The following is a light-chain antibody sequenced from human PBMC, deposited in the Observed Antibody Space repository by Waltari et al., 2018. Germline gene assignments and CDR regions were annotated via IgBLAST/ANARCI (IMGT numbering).Light chain of an antibody. Sequence: QSALTQPASVSGSPGQSITPSCTGTTSEISGHNYVPWYQRHPGKAPKLLIYDVSNRPSGVSNRFSGSKSGNTASLTISGLLAEDEADYYCSSYTITSTVVFGGGTKLTVL. CDR3: SSYTITSTVV. CDR1: TSEISGHNY. CDR2: DVS. V-gene: IGLV2-14*01. J-gene: IGLJ2*01.